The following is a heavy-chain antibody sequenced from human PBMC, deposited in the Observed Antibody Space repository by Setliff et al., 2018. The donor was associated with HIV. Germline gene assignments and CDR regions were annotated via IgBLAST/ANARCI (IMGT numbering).Heavy chain of an antibody. J-gene: IGHJ4*02. V-gene: IGHV3-23*01. D-gene: IGHD1-26*01. CDR3: AKAGAVIIGQRLDS. CDR2: ISASATSV. Sequence: GGSLRLSCAASGFTFSSFAMTWVRQAPGKGLEWVSSISASATSVYNADSVKGRFTISRDNSKNILYVQMNSLRVEDTAVYYCAKAGAVIIGQRLDSWGQGTLVTVSS. CDR1: GFTFSSFA.